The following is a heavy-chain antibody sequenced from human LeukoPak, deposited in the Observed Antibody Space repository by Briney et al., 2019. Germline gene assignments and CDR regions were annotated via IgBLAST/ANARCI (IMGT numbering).Heavy chain of an antibody. J-gene: IGHJ5*02. D-gene: IGHD1-14*01. Sequence: SETLSLTCTVSGGSISSSSYYWGWIRQPPGKGLEWIGSIYYSGSTYYNPSLKSRVTISVDTSKNQFSLKLSSVAAADTAVYYCARGRPYNVGLPPWFDPWGQGTLVTVSS. CDR1: GGSISSSSYY. CDR3: ARGRPYNVGLPPWFDP. CDR2: IYYSGST. V-gene: IGHV4-39*07.